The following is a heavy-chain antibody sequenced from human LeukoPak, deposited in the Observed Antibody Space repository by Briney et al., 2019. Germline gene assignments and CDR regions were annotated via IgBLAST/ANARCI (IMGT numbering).Heavy chain of an antibody. CDR3: ARPIAAAGFAFDY. J-gene: IGHJ4*02. D-gene: IGHD6-13*01. V-gene: IGHV3-48*01. CDR2: ISSSSSTI. CDR1: GFTFSSYS. Sequence: GGSLRLSCAASGFTFSSYSMNWVRQAPGKGLEWVSYISSSSSTIYYADSVKGRFTISRDNAKNSLYLQMNSLRAEDTAVYYCARPIAAAGFAFDYWGQGTLVTVSS.